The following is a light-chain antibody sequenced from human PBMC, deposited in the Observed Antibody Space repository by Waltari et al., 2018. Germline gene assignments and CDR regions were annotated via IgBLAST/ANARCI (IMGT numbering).Light chain of an antibody. V-gene: IGLV2-23*02. CDR1: RSDVGSLNF. J-gene: IGLJ3*02. CDR3: CSYVGSGTWV. Sequence: QSALTQPASVSGSPGQSITLPRTGTRSDVGSLNFVFWFQQPPGKAPKFMIYELSKRPSGVSNRFSGSKSGNTASLTISGLQAEDEADYYCCSYVGSGTWVFGGGTRLTVL. CDR2: ELS.